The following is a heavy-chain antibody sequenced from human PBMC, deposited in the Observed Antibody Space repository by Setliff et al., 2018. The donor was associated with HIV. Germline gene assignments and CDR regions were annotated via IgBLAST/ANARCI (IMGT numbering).Heavy chain of an antibody. CDR3: VRHNPTVVTDGYDI. CDR1: GGSTTSSTYY. Sequence: SETLSLTCTVSGGSTTSSTYYWGWIGQPPGRRLEWIGSVSYTGRTYYNPSLKSRVTISIDTSRNQFSLNLSSVIAADTAVYYCVRHNPTVVTDGYDIWGQGTKVTVSS. V-gene: IGHV4-39*01. J-gene: IGHJ3*02. D-gene: IGHD2-21*02. CDR2: VSYTGRT.